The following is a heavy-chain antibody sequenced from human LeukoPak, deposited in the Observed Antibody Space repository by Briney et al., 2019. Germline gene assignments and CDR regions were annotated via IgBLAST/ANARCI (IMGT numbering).Heavy chain of an antibody. V-gene: IGHV3-48*01. J-gene: IGHJ5*02. D-gene: IGHD3-22*01. Sequence: PGGSLRLSCAASGFTFSSCSMNWVRQAPGKGLEWVSYISSSSITIYYADSVKGRFTISRDNAKNSLYLQMNSLRAEDTAVYYCARDPIAYYYDSSGYPNLNWFDPWGQGTLVTVSS. CDR2: ISSSSITI. CDR1: GFTFSSCS. CDR3: ARDPIAYYYDSSGYPNLNWFDP.